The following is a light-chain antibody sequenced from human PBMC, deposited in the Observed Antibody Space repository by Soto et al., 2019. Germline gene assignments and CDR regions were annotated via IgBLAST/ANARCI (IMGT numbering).Light chain of an antibody. CDR2: DSS. V-gene: IGKV1-5*01. J-gene: IGKJ5*01. CDR1: QSISTW. Sequence: DIQMTQSPSTLSASVGDRVTITCRASQSISTWLAWYQQKPGRAPKLLIYDSSSLESGVPSRFSGSGSGTEFSLTISSLQPDDFATYYCQQYDSFSSTFGQGHDWRL. CDR3: QQYDSFSST.